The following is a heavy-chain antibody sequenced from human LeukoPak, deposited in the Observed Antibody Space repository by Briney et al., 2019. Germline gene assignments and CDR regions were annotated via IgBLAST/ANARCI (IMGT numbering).Heavy chain of an antibody. D-gene: IGHD2-2*01. CDR1: GGSISSYY. CDR3: ARGRLPATAI. Sequence: PSETLSLTCTVSGGSISSYYRSWIRQPPGKGLEWTGYIYYSGSTNYNPSLKSRVTISVDTSKNQFSLKLSSVTAADTAVYYCARGRLPATAIWGQGTMVTVSS. V-gene: IGHV4-59*01. J-gene: IGHJ3*02. CDR2: IYYSGST.